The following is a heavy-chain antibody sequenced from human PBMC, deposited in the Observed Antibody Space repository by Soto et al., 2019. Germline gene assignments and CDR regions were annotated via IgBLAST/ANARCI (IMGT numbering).Heavy chain of an antibody. V-gene: IGHV4-39*01. D-gene: IGHD3-3*02. CDR1: GSSINSSGYY. CDR2: MFYGVST. CDR3: ARLPSRHLVDY. J-gene: IGHJ4*02. Sequence: SETLSLTCTVSGSSINSSGYYWGWIRQPPGKGLEWIGSMFYGVSTYYNPSLKSRVTVSVDTSKNQFSLNLRSVTAADTAVYYCARLPSRHLVDYWGQGTLVTVSS.